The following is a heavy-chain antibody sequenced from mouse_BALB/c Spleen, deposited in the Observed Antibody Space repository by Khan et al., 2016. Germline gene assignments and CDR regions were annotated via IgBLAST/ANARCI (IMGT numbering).Heavy chain of an antibody. CDR1: GYTFTDYA. CDR2: ISTYYGDA. J-gene: IGHJ2*01. Sequence: QVQLQQSGAELVRPGVSVKISCKGSGYTFTDYAMHWVKQSHAKSPEWIGVISTYYGDASYNQKFTGKATMTVDKSSSTAYMELARLTSEDSAIYYCARDGDDYWGQGTTLTVSS. V-gene: IGHV1S137*01. CDR3: ARDGDDY.